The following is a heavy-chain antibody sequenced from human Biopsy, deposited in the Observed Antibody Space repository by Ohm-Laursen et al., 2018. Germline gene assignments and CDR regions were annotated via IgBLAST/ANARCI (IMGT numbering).Heavy chain of an antibody. D-gene: IGHD1-1*01. J-gene: IGHJ4*02. CDR1: GYTFTSYA. V-gene: IGHV1-18*01. Sequence: GSSVKVSCKASGYTFTSYAISWVRQAPGQGLEWMGWSSGYNGKTNYAQKFQGRLIMTTDTSTSTAYMDLRSLRSDDTAVYYCAADINVWNVNYWGQGTQVIVSS. CDR2: SSGYNGKT. CDR3: AADINVWNVNY.